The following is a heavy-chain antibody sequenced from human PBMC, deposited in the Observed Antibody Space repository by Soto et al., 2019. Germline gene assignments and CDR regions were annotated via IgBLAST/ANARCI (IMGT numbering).Heavy chain of an antibody. CDR1: GFTVSSNY. CDR3: ARARWDGSGSYLKAWFDP. CDR2: IYSGGST. D-gene: IGHD3-10*01. J-gene: IGHJ5*02. Sequence: GGSLRLSCAASGFTVSSNYMSWVRQAPGKGLEWVSVIYSGGSTYYADSVKGRFTISRDNSKNTLYLQMNSLRAEDTAVYYCARARWDGSGSYLKAWFDPWGQGTLVTVSS. V-gene: IGHV3-53*01.